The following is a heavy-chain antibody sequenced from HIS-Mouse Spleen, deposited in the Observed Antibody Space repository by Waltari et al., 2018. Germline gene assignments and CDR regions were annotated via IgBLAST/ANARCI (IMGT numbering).Heavy chain of an antibody. Sequence: QLQLQESGPGLVKPSETLSLTCTVSGGSISSSSYYWGWISQPPGKGLDWIGSIYYSRRTYSNPPLKSLVTISVDTSKNQFSLKLSSVTAADTAVYYCAREIPYSSSWYDWYFDLWGRGTLVTVSS. CDR2: IYYSRRT. D-gene: IGHD6-13*01. CDR3: AREIPYSSSWYDWYFDL. J-gene: IGHJ2*01. CDR1: GGSISSSSYY. V-gene: IGHV4-39*07.